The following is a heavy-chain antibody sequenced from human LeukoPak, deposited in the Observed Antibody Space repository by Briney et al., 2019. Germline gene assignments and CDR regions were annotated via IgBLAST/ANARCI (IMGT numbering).Heavy chain of an antibody. CDR3: VYYSSGATFY. V-gene: IGHV3-7*01. CDR2: IKLDGSEK. CDR1: GYTFTSYW. J-gene: IGHJ4*02. Sequence: SCKASGYTFTSYWMSWVRQAPGKGLEWVANIKLDGSEKYYVDSVKGRFTISRDNAKNSLYLQMNSLRVEDTAVYYCVYYSSGATFYWGQGTLVTVSS. D-gene: IGHD6-19*01.